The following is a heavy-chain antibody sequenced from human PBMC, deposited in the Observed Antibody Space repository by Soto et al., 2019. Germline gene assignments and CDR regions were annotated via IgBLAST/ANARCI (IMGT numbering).Heavy chain of an antibody. J-gene: IGHJ4*02. CDR1: GESFSGYY. V-gene: IGHV4-34*01. CDR3: ARGRIYDYVWGSSRYYFEY. CDR2: INHSGST. D-gene: IGHD3-16*02. Sequence: SETLSLTCAVYGESFSGYYWSWIRQPPGKGLEWIGEINHSGSTNYNPSLKSRVAVSVDTSTNHCSLKLRFVSAVDTVVYYIARGRIYDYVWGSSRYYFEYWGQGTLVTVSS.